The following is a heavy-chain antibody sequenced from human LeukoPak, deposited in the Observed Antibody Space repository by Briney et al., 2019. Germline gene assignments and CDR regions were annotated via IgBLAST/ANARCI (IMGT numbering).Heavy chain of an antibody. Sequence: SETLSLTCAVSGYSISSGYYWAWSRQSPGKGLEWIGSIYHSGETYYNSPLKSRVTISVDKPKNQFSLKLTSMTAADTAVYYCARIQLWRNFDYWGQGTLVTVSS. CDR3: ARIQLWRNFDY. CDR1: GYSISSGYY. J-gene: IGHJ4*02. D-gene: IGHD1-1*01. V-gene: IGHV4-38-2*01. CDR2: IYHSGET.